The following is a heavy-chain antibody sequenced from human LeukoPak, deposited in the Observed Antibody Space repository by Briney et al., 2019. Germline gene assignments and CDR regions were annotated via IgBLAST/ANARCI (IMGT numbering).Heavy chain of an antibody. CDR1: GGTFSSYA. CDR3: AVPSTYCSGGSCYYYYYYGMDV. V-gene: IGHV1-69*04. CDR2: IIPILGIA. D-gene: IGHD2-15*01. Sequence: SVKVSCKASGGTFSSYAISWVRQAPGQGLEWMGRIIPILGIANYAQKFQGRVTITADKSTSTAYMELSSLRSEDTAVYYCAVPSTYCSGGSCYYYYYYGMDVWGQGTTVTVSS. J-gene: IGHJ6*02.